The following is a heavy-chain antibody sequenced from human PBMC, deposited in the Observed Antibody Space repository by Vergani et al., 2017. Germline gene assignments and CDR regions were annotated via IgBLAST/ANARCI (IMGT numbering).Heavy chain of an antibody. V-gene: IGHV3-30-3*01. Sequence: QVQLVESGGGVVQPGRSLRLSCAASGFTFSSYAMHWVRQAPGKGLEWVAVISYDGSNKYYADSVKGRFTISSDNSKNTLYLQMNSLRAKDTAVYDYASDFDLRIPMGLFGYWGQGTLVTVSS. CDR2: ISYDGSNK. J-gene: IGHJ4*02. D-gene: IGHD3-3*01. CDR3: ASDFDLRIPMGLFGY. CDR1: GFTFSSYA.